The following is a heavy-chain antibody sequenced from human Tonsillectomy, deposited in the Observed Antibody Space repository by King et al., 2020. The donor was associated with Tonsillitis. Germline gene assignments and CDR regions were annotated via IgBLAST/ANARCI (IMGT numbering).Heavy chain of an antibody. CDR1: GFTFSGYG. CDR3: AREGYYYDSSGSNPFDY. D-gene: IGHD3-22*01. CDR2: VWYDGSIK. Sequence: VQLVESGGGVVQPGRSLRLCCAASGFTFSGYGMHWVRQAPGKGLEWVAIVWYDGSIKYYADSVKGRFTSSRDNSKNTLYLQMNSLRAEDTAVYYCAREGYYYDSSGSNPFDYWGQGTLVTVSS. J-gene: IGHJ4*02. V-gene: IGHV3-33*01.